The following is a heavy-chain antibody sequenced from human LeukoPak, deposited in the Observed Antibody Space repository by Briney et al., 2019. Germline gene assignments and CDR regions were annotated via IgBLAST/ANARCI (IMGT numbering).Heavy chain of an antibody. D-gene: IGHD1-26*01. J-gene: IGHJ3*02. Sequence: GGSLRLSCAASGFTFSSYSMNWVRQAPGKGLEWVSSISSSSSYIYYADSVKGRFTISRDNAKNSLYLQMNSLRAEDTAVYYCARAPTWGIVGAPWPDAFDIWGQGTMVTVSP. CDR2: ISSSSSYI. CDR3: ARAPTWGIVGAPWPDAFDI. V-gene: IGHV3-21*01. CDR1: GFTFSSYS.